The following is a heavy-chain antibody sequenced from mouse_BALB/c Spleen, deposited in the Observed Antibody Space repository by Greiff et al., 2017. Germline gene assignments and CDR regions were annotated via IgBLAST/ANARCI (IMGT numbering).Heavy chain of an antibody. V-gene: IGHV1-77*01. CDR1: GYTFTDYY. Sequence: QVQLQQSGAELARPGASVKLSCKASGYTFTDYYINWVKQRTGQGLEWIGEIYPGSGNTYYNEKFKGKATLTADKSSSTAYMQLSSLTSEDSAVYFCARGDPFWYFDVWGAGTTVTVSS. CDR3: ARGDPFWYFDV. J-gene: IGHJ1*01. CDR2: IYPGSGNT.